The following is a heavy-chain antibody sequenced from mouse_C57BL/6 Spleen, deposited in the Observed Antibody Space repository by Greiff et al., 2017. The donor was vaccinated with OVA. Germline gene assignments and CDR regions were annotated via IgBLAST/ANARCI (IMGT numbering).Heavy chain of an antibody. Sequence: VQLQQSGPVLVKPGASVKMSCKASGYTFTDYYMNWVKQSHGKSLEWIGVINPYNGGTSYHQKFKGKATLTVDKSSSTAYMELNSLISEDSAVDYCARGGTMVTTWYFDVWGKGTTVTVSS. CDR1: GYTFTDYY. CDR2: INPYNGGT. D-gene: IGHD2-2*01. CDR3: ARGGTMVTTWYFDV. J-gene: IGHJ1*03. V-gene: IGHV1-19*01.